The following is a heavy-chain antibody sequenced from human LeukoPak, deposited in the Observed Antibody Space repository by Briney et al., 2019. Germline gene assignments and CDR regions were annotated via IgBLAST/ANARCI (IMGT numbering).Heavy chain of an antibody. V-gene: IGHV4-34*01. Sequence: SETPSLTCAVYGESFSEYYWSWIRQPPGKGLEWIGQINHSGGTNYHPSLKTRVTISLDTSKNQVSLKLGSVTAADTAVYYCAFEGPVSGYAFDPWGQGALVAVSS. D-gene: IGHD5-12*01. J-gene: IGHJ5*02. CDR2: INHSGGT. CDR1: GESFSEYY. CDR3: AFEGPVSGYAFDP.